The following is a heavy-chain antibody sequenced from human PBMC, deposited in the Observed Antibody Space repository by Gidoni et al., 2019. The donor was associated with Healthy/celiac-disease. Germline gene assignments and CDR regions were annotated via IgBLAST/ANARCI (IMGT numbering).Heavy chain of an antibody. CDR1: GGTFSSYA. CDR3: AAGYYYGSGSYNRGIFDY. Sequence: QAQLVQSGAEVKKPGSSAKVSCKASGGTFSSYAISWGRQAPGQGLEWMGGIIPIFGTANYAQKFQGRVTITADESTSTAYMELSSLRSEDTAVYYCAAGYYYGSGSYNRGIFDYWGQGTLVTVSS. CDR2: IIPIFGTA. J-gene: IGHJ4*02. V-gene: IGHV1-69*01. D-gene: IGHD3-10*01.